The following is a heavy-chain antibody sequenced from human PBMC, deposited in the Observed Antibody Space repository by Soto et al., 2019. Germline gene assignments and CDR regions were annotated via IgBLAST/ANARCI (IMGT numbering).Heavy chain of an antibody. V-gene: IGHV3-53*01. CDR3: SRDTYYYDSSGQPY. CDR2: IYSGGST. D-gene: IGHD3-22*01. J-gene: IGHJ4*02. CDR1: GFTVSRSY. Sequence: EVQLVESGGGLIQPGGSLRVSCAASGFTVSRSYMSWVPRAPGKGLEWVSVIYSGGSTNYADSVKGRFTISRDNTKNTLYIQMNSLRSEETAVYYGSRDTYYYDSSGQPYWGQGTLVTVSS.